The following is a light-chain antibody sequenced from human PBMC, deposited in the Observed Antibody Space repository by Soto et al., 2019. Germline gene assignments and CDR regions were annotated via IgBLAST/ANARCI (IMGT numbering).Light chain of an antibody. Sequence: DIQMTQSPSSLSASVGDRVTITCRASQSISSYLNWYQQKPGKAPKVLISGASSLQSGVPFRFSGSCYGTDFTLTISSLQSEDFASYYCKQSHSTPLTFGGGTKVEIK. CDR2: GAS. CDR3: KQSHSTPLT. V-gene: IGKV1-39*01. CDR1: QSISSY. J-gene: IGKJ4*01.